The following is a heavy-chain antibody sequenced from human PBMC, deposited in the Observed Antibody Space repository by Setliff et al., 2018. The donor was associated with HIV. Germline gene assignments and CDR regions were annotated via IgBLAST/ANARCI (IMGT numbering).Heavy chain of an antibody. Sequence: SETLSLTCNVSGYAISSGYCWGGVRQFLPPGRGLQWIGRVSGSGTTHYNPSLRGRVSMSVDTPKNRFSLNLNSVSATSTAVYYCVRDRAMRFSQSPSTYYFDFWGPGAQVTVSS. CDR2: VSGSGTT. J-gene: IGHJ4*02. CDR3: VRDRAMRFSQSPSTYYFDF. CDR1: GYAISSGYC. D-gene: IGHD2-2*01. V-gene: IGHV4-38-2*02.